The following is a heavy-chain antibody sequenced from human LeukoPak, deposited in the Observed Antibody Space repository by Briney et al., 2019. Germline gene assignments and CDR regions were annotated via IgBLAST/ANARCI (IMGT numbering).Heavy chain of an antibody. J-gene: IGHJ4*02. CDR3: ARRHVEYSSSSDPYYFDY. CDR2: IYYSGST. V-gene: IGHV4-59*01. Sequence: PSETLSLTCTVSGGSISSYYWSWIRQPPGKGLEWIGYIYYSGSTNYNPSLKSRVTISVDTSKNQFSLKLSSVTAADTAVYFCARRHVEYSSSSDPYYFDYWGQGTLVTVSS. CDR1: GGSISSYY. D-gene: IGHD6-6*01.